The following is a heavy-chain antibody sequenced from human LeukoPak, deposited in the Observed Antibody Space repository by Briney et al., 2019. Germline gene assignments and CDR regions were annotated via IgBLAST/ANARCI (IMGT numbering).Heavy chain of an antibody. D-gene: IGHD4-17*01. CDR3: ARLAPHTVTTGDYYYYYMDV. Sequence: ASVKVSCKASGYTFTGYYMHWVRQAPGQGLEWMGGIIPIFGTANYAQKFQGRVTITADESTSTAYMELSSLRSEDTAVYYCARLAPHTVTTGDYYYYYMDVWGKGTTVTISS. CDR1: GYTFTGYY. CDR2: IIPIFGTA. V-gene: IGHV1-69*13. J-gene: IGHJ6*03.